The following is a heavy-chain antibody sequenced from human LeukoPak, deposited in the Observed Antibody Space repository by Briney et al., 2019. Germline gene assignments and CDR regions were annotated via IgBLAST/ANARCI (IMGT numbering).Heavy chain of an antibody. D-gene: IGHD6-13*01. CDR3: AKHHYSSSRDYFDY. CDR1: GFTFGTYA. V-gene: IGHV3-23*01. J-gene: IGHJ4*02. CDR2: ISGSGGST. Sequence: GGSLRLSCAASGFTFGTYAMTWVRQAPGKGLEWVSVISGSGGSTNYADSVKGRFIISRDNSRNTLFLQMNSLRAEDTAVYYCAKHHYSSSRDYFDYWGQGNPGHRLL.